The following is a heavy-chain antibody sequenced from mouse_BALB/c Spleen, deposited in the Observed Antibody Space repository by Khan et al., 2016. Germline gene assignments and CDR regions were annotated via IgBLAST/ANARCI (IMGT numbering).Heavy chain of an antibody. Sequence: EVELVESGGDLVKPGGSQKLSCAASGFTFSTYGMSWVRQTPDKRLEWVATISNGGTYTYYPDSVKGRFTISRDNAKNTLYLQMSSLKSEDTAMYYCAIRIYSDYEDYAMDYWGQGTSVTVSS. CDR3: AIRIYSDYEDYAMDY. CDR2: ISNGGTYT. J-gene: IGHJ4*01. D-gene: IGHD2-4*01. V-gene: IGHV5-6*01. CDR1: GFTFSTYG.